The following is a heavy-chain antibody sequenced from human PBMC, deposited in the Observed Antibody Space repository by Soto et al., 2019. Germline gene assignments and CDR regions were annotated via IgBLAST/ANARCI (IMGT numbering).Heavy chain of an antibody. CDR1: GFTFTSSA. Sequence: SVKVSCKASGFTFTSSAVQWVRQARGQRLEWIGWIVVGSGNTNYAQKFQERVTITRDMSTSTAYVELSSLRSEDTAVYYCAADSGSSDAFDIWGQGTMVTVSS. CDR2: IVVGSGNT. CDR3: AADSGSSDAFDI. J-gene: IGHJ3*02. V-gene: IGHV1-58*01. D-gene: IGHD3-10*01.